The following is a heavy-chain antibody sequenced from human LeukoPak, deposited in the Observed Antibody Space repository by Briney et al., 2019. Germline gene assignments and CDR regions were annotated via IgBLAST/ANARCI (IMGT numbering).Heavy chain of an antibody. V-gene: IGHV4-34*01. Sequence: SETLSLTCAVYGGSFSGYYWSWIRQPPGKGLEWIGEINHSGSTNYNPSLKSRVTISVDTSKNQFSLKLSSVTAADTAVYYCARDVYGDYVFDYWGQGTLVTVSS. J-gene: IGHJ4*02. D-gene: IGHD4-17*01. CDR1: GGSFSGYY. CDR2: INHSGST. CDR3: ARDVYGDYVFDY.